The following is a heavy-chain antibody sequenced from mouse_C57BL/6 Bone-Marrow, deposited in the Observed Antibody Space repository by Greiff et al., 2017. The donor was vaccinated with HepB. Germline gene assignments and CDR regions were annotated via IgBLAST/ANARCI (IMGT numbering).Heavy chain of an antibody. CDR3: ARGITTVGAPYATDY. Sequence: EVQRVESGGDLVKPGGSLKLSCAASGFTFSSYGMSWVRQTPDKRLEWVATISSGGSYTYYPDSVKGRFTISRDNAKNTLYLQMSSLKSEDTAMYYCARGITTVGAPYATDYWGQGTSVTVSS. J-gene: IGHJ4*01. CDR1: GFTFSSYG. D-gene: IGHD1-1*01. V-gene: IGHV5-6*01. CDR2: ISSGGSYT.